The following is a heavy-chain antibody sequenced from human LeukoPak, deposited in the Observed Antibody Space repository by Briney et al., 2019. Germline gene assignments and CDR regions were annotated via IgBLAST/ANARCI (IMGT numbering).Heavy chain of an antibody. CDR1: GASISSYY. Sequence: SETLSLTCTVSGASISSYYWSWIRQPPGKGLEWIGYIYYSGSTNYNPSLKSRVTISVGTSKNQFSLRLSSVTAADTAVYYCARHRYYYDSSGYYYQPWGRGTLVTVSS. V-gene: IGHV4-59*01. D-gene: IGHD3-22*01. CDR3: ARHRYYYDSSGYYYQP. J-gene: IGHJ5*02. CDR2: IYYSGST.